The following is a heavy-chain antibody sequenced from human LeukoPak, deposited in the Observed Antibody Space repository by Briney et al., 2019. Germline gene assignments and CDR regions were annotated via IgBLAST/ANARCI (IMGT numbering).Heavy chain of an antibody. V-gene: IGHV3-30-3*01. CDR2: ISYDGSNK. CDR1: GFTFSSYA. Sequence: PGRSLRLSCAASGFTFSSYAMHWVRQAPGKGLEWVAVISYDGSNKYYADSVKGRFTISRDNSKNTLYLQMNSLRAEDTAVYYCARDRITMVRGVKGGGYFDYWGQGTLVTVSS. D-gene: IGHD3-10*01. CDR3: ARDRITMVRGVKGGGYFDY. J-gene: IGHJ4*02.